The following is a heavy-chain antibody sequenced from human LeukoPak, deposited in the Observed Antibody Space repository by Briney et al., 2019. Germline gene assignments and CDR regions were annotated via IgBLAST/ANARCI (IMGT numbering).Heavy chain of an antibody. CDR3: ARETDGYNSF. CDR2: IYYSGST. CDR1: GGSISSYY. D-gene: IGHD5-24*01. J-gene: IGHJ4*02. V-gene: IGHV4-59*01. Sequence: PSETLSLTCTVSGGSISSYYWSWIRQPPGKGLEWVGYIYYSGSTNYNPSLKSRVTISVDTSKNQFSLKLSSVTAADTAVYYCARETDGYNSFWGQGTLVTVSS.